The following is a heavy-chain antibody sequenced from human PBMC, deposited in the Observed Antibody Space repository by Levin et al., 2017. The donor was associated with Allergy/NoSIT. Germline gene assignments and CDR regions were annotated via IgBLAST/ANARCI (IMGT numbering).Heavy chain of an antibody. CDR1: GGSFSTYG. Sequence: SVKVSCKASGGSFSTYGISWVRQAPGQGLEWMGGIIPILGTANYAQKFQGRVTITADESTSTAYMELSSLRSEDTAVYYCAREDIVVVVVATLYYYYGMDVWGPGTTVTVSS. D-gene: IGHD2-15*01. J-gene: IGHJ6*02. CDR2: IIPILGTA. V-gene: IGHV1-69*13. CDR3: AREDIVVVVVATLYYYYGMDV.